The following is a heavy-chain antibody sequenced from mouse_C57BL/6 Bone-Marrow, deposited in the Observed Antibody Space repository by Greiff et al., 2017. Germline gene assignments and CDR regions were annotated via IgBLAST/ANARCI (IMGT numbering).Heavy chain of an antibody. Sequence: QVQLQQPGAELVKPGASVKMSCKASGYTLTSYWITWVKQRPGQGLEWIGDIYPGSGSTNYNEKFKSKATLTVDTSSSTAYMQLSSLTSEDSAVYYCATTTVVEEAAWFAYWGQGTLVTVSA. CDR1: GYTLTSYW. CDR3: ATTTVVEEAAWFAY. J-gene: IGHJ3*01. V-gene: IGHV1-55*01. D-gene: IGHD1-1*01. CDR2: IYPGSGST.